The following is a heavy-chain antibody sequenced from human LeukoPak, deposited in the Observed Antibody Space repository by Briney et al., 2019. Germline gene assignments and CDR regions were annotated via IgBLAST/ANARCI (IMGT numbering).Heavy chain of an antibody. D-gene: IGHD6-13*01. V-gene: IGHV4-59*08. J-gene: IGHJ4*02. CDR2: IYNSGST. CDR1: GGSISGSY. CDR3: ARHEAAALSSLDY. Sequence: SETLSLTCTVSGGSISGSYWSWIRQPPGKGLEWIGYIYNSGSTNYNPSPKSRVAISVDTSKNQFSLKLSSVTAADTAVYYCARHEAAALSSLDYRGQGTLVTVSS.